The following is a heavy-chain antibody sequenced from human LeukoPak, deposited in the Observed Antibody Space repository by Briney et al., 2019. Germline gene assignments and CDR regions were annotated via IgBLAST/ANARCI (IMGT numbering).Heavy chain of an antibody. J-gene: IGHJ4*02. Sequence: PGGSLRLSCTASGFTFSDYWMNWVRQAPGKGLEWVATIKQDGTERYYVDSVKGRFTISRDGAKNSLYLQMDSLRAEDTAVYYCARGPSSGSYFPYWGQGTLVTVSS. V-gene: IGHV3-7*01. CDR2: IKQDGTER. D-gene: IGHD1-26*01. CDR1: GFTFSDYW. CDR3: ARGPSSGSYFPY.